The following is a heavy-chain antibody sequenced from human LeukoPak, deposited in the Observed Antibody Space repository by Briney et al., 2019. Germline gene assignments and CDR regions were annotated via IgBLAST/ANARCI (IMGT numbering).Heavy chain of an antibody. CDR1: GFTFSSYS. D-gene: IGHD3-10*01. CDR3: ARDRGFMAPSFDY. CDR2: ISSSSSYI. Sequence: GGSLRLSCAASGFTFSSYSMNWVRQAPGKGLEWVSSISSSSSYIYYADSVKGRFTISRDNAKNSLYLQMNSLRAEDTAVYCCARDRGFMAPSFDYWGQGTLVTVSS. J-gene: IGHJ4*02. V-gene: IGHV3-21*01.